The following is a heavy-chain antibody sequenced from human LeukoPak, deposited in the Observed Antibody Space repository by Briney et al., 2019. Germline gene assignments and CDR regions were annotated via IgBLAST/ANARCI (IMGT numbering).Heavy chain of an antibody. D-gene: IGHD7-27*01. CDR1: GGSISSSIYY. V-gene: IGHV4-39*02. CDR2: IYYSGST. CDR3: ARLGSAGPRRYFDY. Sequence: SETLSLTCTVYGGSISSSIYYWDWIRQPPGKGLEWIGSIYYSGSTYYNPSPKSRVTISVDTSKNHFSLKLSSVTAADTAVYYCARLGSAGPRRYFDYWGQGTLVTVSS. J-gene: IGHJ4*02.